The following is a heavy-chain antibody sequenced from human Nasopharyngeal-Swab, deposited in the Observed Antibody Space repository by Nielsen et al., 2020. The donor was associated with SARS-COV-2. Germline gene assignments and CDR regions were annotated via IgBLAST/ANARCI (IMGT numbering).Heavy chain of an antibody. CDR3: ARVSWEGSYYYYYMDV. CDR2: INHSGST. V-gene: IGHV4-34*01. D-gene: IGHD1-26*01. J-gene: IGHJ6*03. Sequence: RQAPGKGLEWIGEINHSGSTNYNPSLKSRVTISVDTSKNHFSLKLSSVTAADTAVYYCARVSWEGSYYYYYMDVWGKGTTVTVSS.